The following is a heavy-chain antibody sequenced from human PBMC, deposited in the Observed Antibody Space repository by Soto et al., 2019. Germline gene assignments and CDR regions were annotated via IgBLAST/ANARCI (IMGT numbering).Heavy chain of an antibody. CDR1: GFTFSSYG. D-gene: IGHD6-13*01. CDR3: ARENGSSWYGQTNWFGP. Sequence: GGSLRLSCAASGFTFSSYGMHWVRQAPGKGLEWVAVIWYDGSNKYYADSVKGRFTISRDNSKNTLYLQMNSLRAEDTAVYYCARENGSSWYGQTNWFGPWGKGTLVTVSS. J-gene: IGHJ5*02. CDR2: IWYDGSNK. V-gene: IGHV3-33*01.